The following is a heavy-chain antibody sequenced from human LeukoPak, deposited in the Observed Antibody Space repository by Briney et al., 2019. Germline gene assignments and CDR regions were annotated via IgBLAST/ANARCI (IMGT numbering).Heavy chain of an antibody. CDR2: INAGNGNT. Sequence: ASVKVSCKASGYTFTSYAMHWVRQAPGQRLEWMGWINAGNGNTKYSQKFQGRVTITRDTSASTAYMELSSLRSEDTAVYYCAKVRFLEWLFHDYYGMDVWGQGTTVTVSS. CDR1: GYTFTSYA. CDR3: AKVRFLEWLFHDYYGMDV. V-gene: IGHV1-3*01. J-gene: IGHJ6*02. D-gene: IGHD3-3*01.